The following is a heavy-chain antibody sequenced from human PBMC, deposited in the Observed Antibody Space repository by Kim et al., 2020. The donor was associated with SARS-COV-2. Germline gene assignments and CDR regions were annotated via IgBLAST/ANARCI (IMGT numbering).Heavy chain of an antibody. Sequence: SETLSLTCTVSGGSISSYYWSWIRQPPGKGLEWIGYIYYSGSTNYNPYLKSRVTISVDTSKNQSSLKLSSVTAADTAVFYCARDRSGLFDYWGQGTLVTV. J-gene: IGHJ4*02. D-gene: IGHD3-10*01. V-gene: IGHV4-59*01. CDR2: IYYSGST. CDR3: ARDRSGLFDY. CDR1: GGSISSYY.